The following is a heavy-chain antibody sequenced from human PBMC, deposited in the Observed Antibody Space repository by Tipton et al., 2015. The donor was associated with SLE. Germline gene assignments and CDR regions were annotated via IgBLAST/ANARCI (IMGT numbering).Heavy chain of an antibody. V-gene: IGHV4-34*01. J-gene: IGHJ2*01. CDR3: ARETTIFGALVYFDL. Sequence: LRLSCAAAGFTFSSYAMSWVRQAPGKGLEWIGEINHSGSTNYSPSLKSRVTISVDTSKNQFSLKLSSVTAADTAVYYCARETTIFGALVYFDLWGRGTLVTVSS. CDR1: GFTFSSYA. D-gene: IGHD3-3*01. CDR2: INHSGST.